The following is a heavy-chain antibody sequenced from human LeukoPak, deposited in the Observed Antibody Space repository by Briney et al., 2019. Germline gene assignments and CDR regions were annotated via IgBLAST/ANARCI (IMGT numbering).Heavy chain of an antibody. CDR1: GFAFSTYA. CDR2: ISGSGGST. V-gene: IGHV3-23*01. J-gene: IGHJ4*02. D-gene: IGHD5-12*01. Sequence: QPGGSLRLSCAASGFAFSTYAMNWVRQAPGKGLEWVSTISGSGGSTYYADSVKGRFTISRDNSKNTLYLQMNSLRAEDTAVYYCARGDSGYDWTFDYWGQGTLVTVSS. CDR3: ARGDSGYDWTFDY.